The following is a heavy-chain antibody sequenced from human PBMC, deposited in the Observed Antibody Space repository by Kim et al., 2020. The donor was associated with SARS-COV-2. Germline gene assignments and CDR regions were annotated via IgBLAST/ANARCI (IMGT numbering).Heavy chain of an antibody. CDR2: ISYDGSNK. D-gene: IGHD2-21*02. Sequence: GGSLRLSCAASGFTFSSYGMHWVRQAPGKGLEWVAVISYDGSNKYYADSVKGRFTISRDNSKNTLYLQMNSLRAEDTAVYYCARGGDCYPGVQDYWGQGTLVTVSS. V-gene: IGHV3-33*05. CDR1: GFTFSSYG. CDR3: ARGGDCYPGVQDY. J-gene: IGHJ4*02.